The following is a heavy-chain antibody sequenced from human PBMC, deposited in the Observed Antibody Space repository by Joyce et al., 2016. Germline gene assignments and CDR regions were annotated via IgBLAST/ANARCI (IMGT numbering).Heavy chain of an antibody. CDR2: TSNDGSGK. J-gene: IGHJ3*01. CDR3: ARDKDCSSDSCYNAFDV. D-gene: IGHD2-2*02. CDR1: GFSFSYDE. V-gene: IGHV3-30-3*01. Sequence: QVQLVESGGGVVQSGRSLRLSCAASGFSFSYDEMHWIRQVPGRGLEWVALTSNDGSGKYCADSVKGRFTVSRDNSKNTLYLQMNSLRADDTAIYYCARDKDCSSDSCYNAFDVWGQGTMVTVSS.